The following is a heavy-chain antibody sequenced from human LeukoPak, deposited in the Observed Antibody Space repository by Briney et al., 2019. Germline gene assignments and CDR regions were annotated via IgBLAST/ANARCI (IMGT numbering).Heavy chain of an antibody. D-gene: IGHD6-13*01. CDR2: ISGSGGST. CDR1: GFTFSSHA. V-gene: IGHV3-23*01. CDR3: AKVDSFSIASGGPAFDY. Sequence: HPGGSLRLSCAASGFTFSSHAMSWVRQAPGKGLEWVSAISGSGGSTYYADSVKGRFTISRDNSKNTLYLQEDGLRAEDTAVYYCAKVDSFSIASGGPAFDYWGQGTLVAVSS. J-gene: IGHJ4*02.